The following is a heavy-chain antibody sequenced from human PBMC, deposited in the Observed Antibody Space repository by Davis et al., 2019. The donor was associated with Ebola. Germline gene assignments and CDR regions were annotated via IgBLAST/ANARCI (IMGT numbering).Heavy chain of an antibody. D-gene: IGHD1-1*01. CDR3: ARDVRGITGPSEY. V-gene: IGHV1-18*01. CDR1: GYTFTSYG. Sequence: ASVTVPCKASGYTFTSYGISWLRQAPGQGLEWMGWISAYNGNTNYAQKLQGRVTMTTDTSTSTAYMELRSLRSDDTARYYCARDVRGITGPSEYWGQGTLVTVSS. CDR2: ISAYNGNT. J-gene: IGHJ4*02.